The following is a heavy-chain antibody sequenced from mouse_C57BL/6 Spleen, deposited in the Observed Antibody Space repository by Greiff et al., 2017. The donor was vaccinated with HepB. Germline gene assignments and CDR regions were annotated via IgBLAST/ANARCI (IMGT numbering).Heavy chain of an antibody. J-gene: IGHJ3*01. D-gene: IGHD2-2*01. CDR3: ARACGYDGRTGAY. CDR1: GYAFSSYW. CDR2: IYPGDGDT. Sequence: VQLQQSGAELVKPGASVKISCKASGYAFSSYWMNWVKQRPGKGLEWIGQIYPGDGDTNYNGKFKGKATLTADKSSSTAYMQLSSLTSEDSAVYFCARACGYDGRTGAYWGQGTLVTVSA. V-gene: IGHV1-80*01.